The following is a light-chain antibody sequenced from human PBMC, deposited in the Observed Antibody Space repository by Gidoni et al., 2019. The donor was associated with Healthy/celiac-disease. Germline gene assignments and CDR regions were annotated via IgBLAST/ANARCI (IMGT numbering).Light chain of an antibody. J-gene: IGLJ2*01. CDR2: QDS. V-gene: IGLV3-1*01. Sequence: SDELTQTPSVSVPPGQTASITCSGDKLGDKYACWYQQKPGHSPVLVIYQDSKRPSGIPARFSGSNSGNTATLTISGTQAMDEADYSCQAWDSSRGVFGGGTKLTVL. CDR1: KLGDKY. CDR3: QAWDSSRGV.